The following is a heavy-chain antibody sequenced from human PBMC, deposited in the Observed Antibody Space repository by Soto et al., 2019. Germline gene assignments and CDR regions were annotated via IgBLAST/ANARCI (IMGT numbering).Heavy chain of an antibody. Sequence: QVQLVESGGSVVQPGRSLRLSCAASGFTFSSYGMNWVSQAPGKRLEWVAVIWYDGSNKYYADSVKGRFTISRDNSKNTLYLQMNSLRAEDTAVSYCARDGYCSGGSCYSVPVFDYWGQGTLVTVSS. J-gene: IGHJ4*02. D-gene: IGHD2-15*01. CDR1: GFTFSSYG. CDR3: ARDGYCSGGSCYSVPVFDY. CDR2: IWYDGSNK. V-gene: IGHV3-33*01.